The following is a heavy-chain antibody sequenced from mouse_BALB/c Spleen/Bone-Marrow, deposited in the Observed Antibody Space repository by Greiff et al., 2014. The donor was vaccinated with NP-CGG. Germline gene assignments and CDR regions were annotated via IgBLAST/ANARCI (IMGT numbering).Heavy chain of an antibody. V-gene: IGHV3-1*02. CDR1: AYSITSGYG. D-gene: IGHD1-2*01. J-gene: IGHJ3*01. Sequence: VQLQQPGPVLVKPSQSLSLTCTVPAYSITSGYGWHWIRQFPGNKLEWMGYIHYSGSTHYNPSLKSRISITRDTSKNQFFLQLNSVTTEDTATYHCAREARTTARFAYWGQGTLVTVSA. CDR2: IHYSGST. CDR3: AREARTTARFAY.